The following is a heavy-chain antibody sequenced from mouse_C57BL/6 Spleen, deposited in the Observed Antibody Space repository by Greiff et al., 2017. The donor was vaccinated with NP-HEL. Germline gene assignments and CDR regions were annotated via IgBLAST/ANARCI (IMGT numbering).Heavy chain of an antibody. J-gene: IGHJ2*01. V-gene: IGHV1-64*01. CDR1: GYTFISYW. D-gene: IGHD1-1*01. CDR3: ARFGLAGSSYYFDY. CDR2: IHPNSGST. Sequence: QVQLKQPGAELVKPGASVKLSCKASGYTFISYWMHWVKQRPGQGLEWIGMIHPNSGSTNYNEKFKSKATLTVDKSSSTAYMQLSSLTSEDSAVYYCARFGLAGSSYYFDYWGQGTTLTVSS.